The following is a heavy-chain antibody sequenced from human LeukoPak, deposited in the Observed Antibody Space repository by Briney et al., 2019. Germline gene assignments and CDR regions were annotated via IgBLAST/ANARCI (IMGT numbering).Heavy chain of an antibody. CDR3: VRHSGGTTYDY. J-gene: IGHJ4*02. Sequence: SETLSLTCTVSDGSITGYYCSWIRQAPGKGLEWIAYISYSGSTSYNPSLRSRVTISVDTSKNLFYLNLSSLTAADTAVYYCVRHSGGTTYDYWGQGIQVTVSS. CDR2: ISYSGST. V-gene: IGHV4-59*08. CDR1: DGSITGYY. D-gene: IGHD1-7*01.